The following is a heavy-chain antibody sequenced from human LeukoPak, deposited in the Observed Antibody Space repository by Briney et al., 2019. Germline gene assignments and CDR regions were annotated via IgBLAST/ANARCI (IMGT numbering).Heavy chain of an antibody. V-gene: IGHV3-48*03. Sequence: GGSLRLXCAASGFTFSSYEMNWVRQAPGKGLEWVSYISSSGSTIYYADSVKGRFTISRDNAKNSLYLQMNSLRAEDTAVYYCARDEAPPDYYDSSGYYPFDYWGPGTLVTVSS. J-gene: IGHJ4*02. CDR2: ISSSGSTI. CDR1: GFTFSSYE. D-gene: IGHD3-22*01. CDR3: ARDEAPPDYYDSSGYYPFDY.